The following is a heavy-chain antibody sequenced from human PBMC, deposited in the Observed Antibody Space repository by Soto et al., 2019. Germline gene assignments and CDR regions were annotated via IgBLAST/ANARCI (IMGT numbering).Heavy chain of an antibody. V-gene: IGHV1-46*01. CDR2: INPSGGST. J-gene: IGHJ5*02. Sequence: ASVKVSCKASGYTFTSYYMHWVRQAPGQGLEWMGIINPSGGSTSYAQKFQGRVTMTRDTSTSTVYMGLSSLRSEDTAVYYCARRSQKTQWLVRAPGGPNWFDPWGQGTLVTVSS. D-gene: IGHD6-19*01. CDR1: GYTFTSYY. CDR3: ARRSQKTQWLVRAPGGPNWFDP.